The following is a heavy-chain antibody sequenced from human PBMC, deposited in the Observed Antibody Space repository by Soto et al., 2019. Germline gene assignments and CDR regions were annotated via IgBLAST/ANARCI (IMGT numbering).Heavy chain of an antibody. J-gene: IGHJ4*02. D-gene: IGHD2-21*02. Sequence: ASVKVSCKASGGTFSSYAISWVRQAPGQGLEWMGWISAYNGNTNYSQKFQGRVTITRDTSANTAYMELSSLRSEDTAVYYCARSIVVVTALDYWGQGTLVTVSS. CDR3: ARSIVVVTALDY. V-gene: IGHV1-18*01. CDR1: GGTFSSYA. CDR2: ISAYNGNT.